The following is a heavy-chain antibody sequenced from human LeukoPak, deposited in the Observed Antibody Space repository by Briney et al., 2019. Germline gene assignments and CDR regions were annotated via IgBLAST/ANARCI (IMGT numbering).Heavy chain of an antibody. J-gene: IGHJ4*02. CDR1: GGSTSNFF. V-gene: IGHV4-4*07. CDR3: ARAPSGCGGTCAFDY. D-gene: IGHD2-21*01. Sequence: PSETLSLTCTVSGGSTSNFFWSWIRQPAGKGLEWIGRIYTDGSTNSNPSLRSRLTMSLDTSKNQFSLKLTSETAADTAVYFCARAPSGCGGTCAFDYWGRGTLVTVSS. CDR2: IYTDGST.